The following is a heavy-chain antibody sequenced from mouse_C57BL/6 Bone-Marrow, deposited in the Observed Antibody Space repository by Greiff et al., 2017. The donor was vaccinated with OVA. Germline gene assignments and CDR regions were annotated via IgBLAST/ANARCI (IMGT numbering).Heavy chain of an antibody. CDR1: GYSITSGYY. D-gene: IGHD2-1*01. Sequence: VQLQQSGPGLVKPSQSLSLTCSVTGYSITSGYYWNWIRQFPGNKLEWMGYISYDGSNNYNPSLKNRISITRDTSKNQFFLKLNSVTTEDTATYYCAREDYGILYAMDYWGQGTSVTVSS. CDR3: AREDYGILYAMDY. J-gene: IGHJ4*01. CDR2: ISYDGSN. V-gene: IGHV3-6*01.